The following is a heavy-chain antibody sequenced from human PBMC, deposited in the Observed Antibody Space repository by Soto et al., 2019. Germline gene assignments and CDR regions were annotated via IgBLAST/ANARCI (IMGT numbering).Heavy chain of an antibody. Sequence: GGSLRLSCAPSGFTFSSYGMHWARQAPGKGLEWVAVIWYDGSNKVYADSVKGCFTISRDNSKNTLYLQMNSLRADDTAVYYCARDLSGDYGALDTWGQGTMVTVSS. D-gene: IGHD4-17*01. V-gene: IGHV3-33*01. J-gene: IGHJ3*02. CDR3: ARDLSGDYGALDT. CDR1: GFTFSSYG. CDR2: IWYDGSNK.